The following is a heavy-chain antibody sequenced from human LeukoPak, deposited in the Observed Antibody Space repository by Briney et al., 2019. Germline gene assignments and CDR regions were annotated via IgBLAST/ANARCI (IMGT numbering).Heavy chain of an antibody. V-gene: IGHV4-4*02. D-gene: IGHD3/OR15-3a*01. CDR1: RGSIMTTHW. Sequence: PSETLSLTCTLSRGSIMTTHWWSWVRQPPGKGLEWIGEINHSGGTYYKPSLNSRVTMSVDTSKKQFSLRLSSVTAADTAVYYCARVSNFWTAYYDYWGQGALVTVSS. J-gene: IGHJ4*02. CDR2: INHSGGT. CDR3: ARVSNFWTAYYDY.